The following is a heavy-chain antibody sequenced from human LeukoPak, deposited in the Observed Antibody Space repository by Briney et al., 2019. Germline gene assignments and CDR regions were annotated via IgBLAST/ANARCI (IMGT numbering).Heavy chain of an antibody. CDR2: MNPNSGNT. CDR1: GYTFTSYD. CDR3: ARGGRYYDSSGYSI. V-gene: IGHV1-8*01. Sequence: ASVKVSCKASGYTFTSYDINWVRQATGQGLELMGWMNPNSGNTGYAQKFQGRVTMTRNTSISTAYLELSSLRSEDTAVYYCARGGRYYDSSGYSIWGQGTLVTVSS. J-gene: IGHJ4*02. D-gene: IGHD3-22*01.